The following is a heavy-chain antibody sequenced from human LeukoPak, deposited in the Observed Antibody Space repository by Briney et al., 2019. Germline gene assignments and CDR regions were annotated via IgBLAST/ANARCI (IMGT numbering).Heavy chain of an antibody. CDR2: IRDDGSNK. CDR3: AKDTKPAAILPHYFDY. CDR1: GFTFSSYA. D-gene: IGHD2-2*01. V-gene: IGHV3-30*02. J-gene: IGHJ4*02. Sequence: GGSLRLSCAASGFTFSSYAMSWVRQAPGKGLEWVAFIRDDGSNKYYADSVRGRFTISRDNSKNTLYLQMNSLRAEDTAVYYCAKDTKPAAILPHYFDYWGQGTLVTVSS.